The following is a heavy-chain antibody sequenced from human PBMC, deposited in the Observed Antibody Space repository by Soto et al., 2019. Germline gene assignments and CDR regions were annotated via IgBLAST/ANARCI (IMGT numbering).Heavy chain of an antibody. V-gene: IGHV1-18*01. CDR2: ISAYNGNT. J-gene: IGHJ5*02. CDR1: GYGISIYG. CDR3: ARGTGTTTWFDP. Sequence: LVNLSRKGSGYGISIYGVGWVSMAPGQGLEWMGWISAYNGNTNYAQKLQGRVTMTTDTSTSTAYMELRSLRSDDTVVYYCARGTGTTTWFDPWGQGTPVTVSS. D-gene: IGHD1-7*01.